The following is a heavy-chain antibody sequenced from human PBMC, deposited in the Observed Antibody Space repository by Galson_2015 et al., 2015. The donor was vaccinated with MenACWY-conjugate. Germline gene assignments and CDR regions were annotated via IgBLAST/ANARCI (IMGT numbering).Heavy chain of an antibody. V-gene: IGHV3-23*01. J-gene: IGHJ4*02. CDR1: GFTFSSYA. Sequence: SLRLSCAASGFTFSSYAMSWVRQAPGKGLEWVSAISGSGGSTYYADSVKGRFTISRDNSKNTLYLQMNSLRAEDTAVYYCAKVSTTGTTSLTKYFDYWGQGTLVTVSS. D-gene: IGHD1-1*01. CDR2: ISGSGGST. CDR3: AKVSTTGTTSLTKYFDY.